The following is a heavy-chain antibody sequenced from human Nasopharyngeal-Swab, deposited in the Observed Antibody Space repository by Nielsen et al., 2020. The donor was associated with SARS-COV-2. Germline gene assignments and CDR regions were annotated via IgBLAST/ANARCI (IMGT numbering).Heavy chain of an antibody. CDR3: ARDLSSIWTSGLGV. Sequence: GGSLRLSCAASGFTFSAHYMDWVRQAPGKGLEWVGRNRNKANSYTTEYAASVKGRFTISRDDSKNSLYLQMSSLRTEDTALYYCARDLSSIWTSGLGVWGQGTTVIVSS. D-gene: IGHD6-13*01. CDR1: GFTFSAHY. CDR2: NRNKANSYTT. V-gene: IGHV3-72*01. J-gene: IGHJ6*02.